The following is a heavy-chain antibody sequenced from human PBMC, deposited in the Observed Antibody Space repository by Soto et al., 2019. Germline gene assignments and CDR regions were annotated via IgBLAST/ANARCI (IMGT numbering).Heavy chain of an antibody. Sequence: EVQLVESGGGLVQPGGSLRLSCAAPGFPFRSYRMNWVRQAPGKGLEGVSYIRSGSGTIYYADSVKGRFTISRDNAKNSLYLQMNSLRAEDTAVYYCARDAPMGTYYYYMDVWGKGTTVTVSS. V-gene: IGHV3-48*01. J-gene: IGHJ6*03. CDR1: GFPFRSYR. CDR2: IRSGSGTI. CDR3: ARDAPMGTYYYYMDV. D-gene: IGHD5-18*01.